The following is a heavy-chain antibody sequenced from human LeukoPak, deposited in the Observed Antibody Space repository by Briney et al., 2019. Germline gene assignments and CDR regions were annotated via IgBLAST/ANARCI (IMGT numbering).Heavy chain of an antibody. J-gene: IGHJ6*03. CDR2: ISYDGSNK. Sequence: GGSLRLSCAASGFTFSGSALHWVRQAPGKGLEWVAVISYDGSNKYYADSVKGRFTISRDNSKNTLYLQMNSLRAEDTAVYYCAKAPGYYYYMGVWGKGTTVTVSS. V-gene: IGHV3-30*04. CDR3: AKAPGYYYYMGV. CDR1: GFTFSGSA.